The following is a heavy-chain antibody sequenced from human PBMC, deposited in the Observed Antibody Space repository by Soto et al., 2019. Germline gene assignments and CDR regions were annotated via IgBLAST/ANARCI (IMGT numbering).Heavy chain of an antibody. Sequence: XSLKVSCKASGGTFSSYAISWVRQAPGQGLEWMGGIIPIFGTANYAQKFQGRVTITADKSTSTAYMELSSLRSEDTAVYYCASSPLGGGLVSAFDIWGQGTMVTGSS. J-gene: IGHJ3*02. CDR2: IIPIFGTA. CDR1: GGTFSSYA. V-gene: IGHV1-69*06. D-gene: IGHD3-16*01. CDR3: ASSPLGGGLVSAFDI.